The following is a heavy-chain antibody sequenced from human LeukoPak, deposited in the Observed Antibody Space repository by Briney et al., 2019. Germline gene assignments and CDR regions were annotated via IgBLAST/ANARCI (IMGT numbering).Heavy chain of an antibody. CDR2: INHSGST. J-gene: IGHJ3*02. CDR3: ARALRYCTNGVCYICAFDI. V-gene: IGHV4-34*01. CDR1: GGSFSGYY. D-gene: IGHD2-8*01. Sequence: PSETLSLTCAVYGGSFSGYYWSWIRQPPGKGLEWIGEINHSGSTNYNPSLKSRVTISVDASKNQFSLKLSSVTAADTAVYYCARALRYCTNGVCYICAFDIWGQGTMVTVSS.